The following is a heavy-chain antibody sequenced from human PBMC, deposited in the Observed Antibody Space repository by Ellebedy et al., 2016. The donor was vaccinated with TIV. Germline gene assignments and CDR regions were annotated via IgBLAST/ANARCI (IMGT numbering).Heavy chain of an antibody. CDR3: ARVGDYYGSGSLDY. Sequence: SETLSLXCTVSGGSISSITDYWGWIRQPPGKGLEWIGSIYYSGNTYYNPSLKSRVTMSVDTTKKHISLRLSSVTAADTAVYYCARVGDYYGSGSLDYWGRGTLVTVSS. CDR2: IYYSGNT. D-gene: IGHD3-10*01. J-gene: IGHJ4*02. V-gene: IGHV4-39*02. CDR1: GGSISSITDY.